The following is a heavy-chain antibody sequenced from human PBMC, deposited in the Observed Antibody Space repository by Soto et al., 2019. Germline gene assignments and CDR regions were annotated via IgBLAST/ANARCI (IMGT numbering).Heavy chain of an antibody. D-gene: IGHD3-22*01. Sequence: GESLKISCKGSGYSFTSYGIGWVRQMPGKGLEWMGIIYPGDSDTRYSPSFQGQATISADKSISTAYLQWSSLKASDTATYYCASLGYDSSGSYAEYFQHWGQGNMGTVAS. J-gene: IGHJ1*01. CDR3: ASLGYDSSGSYAEYFQH. V-gene: IGHV5-51*03. CDR2: IYPGDSDT. CDR1: GYSFTSYG.